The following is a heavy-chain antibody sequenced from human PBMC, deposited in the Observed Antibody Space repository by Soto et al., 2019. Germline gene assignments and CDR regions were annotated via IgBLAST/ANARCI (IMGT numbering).Heavy chain of an antibody. CDR2: IFSNDEK. Sequence: SGPTLVNPTETLTLTCTVSGFSLSNARMGVSWIRQPPGKALEWLAHIFSNDEKSYSTSLKSRLTISKDTSKSQVVLTMTNMDPVDTATYYCARIGELAADRYYYGMDVWGQGTTVTVSS. J-gene: IGHJ6*02. D-gene: IGHD6-13*01. CDR3: ARIGELAADRYYYGMDV. CDR1: GFSLSNARMG. V-gene: IGHV2-26*01.